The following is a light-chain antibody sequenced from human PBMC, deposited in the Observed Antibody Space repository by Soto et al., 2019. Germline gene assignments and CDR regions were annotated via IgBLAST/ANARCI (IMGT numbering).Light chain of an antibody. V-gene: IGLV1-40*01. Sequence: QSALTQPPSVSGAPGQRVTISCTGSSSNIGAGYDVYWYQQLPGTAPKLLIYGNSNRPSGVPDRFSGSKSGTSASLAITGLQAEDEADYYCQSYDSSLSGVVFGGGTQLTVL. J-gene: IGLJ2*01. CDR3: QSYDSSLSGVV. CDR2: GNS. CDR1: SSNIGAGYD.